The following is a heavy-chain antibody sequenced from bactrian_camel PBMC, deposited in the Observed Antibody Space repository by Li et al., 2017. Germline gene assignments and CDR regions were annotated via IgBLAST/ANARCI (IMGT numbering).Heavy chain of an antibody. J-gene: IGHJ4*01. D-gene: IGHD6*01. V-gene: IGHV3S1*01. Sequence: QLVESGGGSVQPGGSLRLSCATGRYTYKRNCMGWFRQRPGMDREALAVLWIGGATTTYADSVKGRFTISQDSARNTFYLQMNDLQPDDTATYYCAEGRGSRGEHCYSLNYWGQGTQVTVS. CDR1: RYTYKRNC. CDR3: AEGRGSRGEHCYSLNY. CDR2: LWIGGATT.